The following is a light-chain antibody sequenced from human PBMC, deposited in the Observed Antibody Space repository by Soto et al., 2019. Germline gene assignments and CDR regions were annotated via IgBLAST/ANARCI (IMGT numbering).Light chain of an antibody. CDR3: QELTNGPT. V-gene: IGKV3-11*01. CDR2: DAS. J-gene: IGKJ5*01. Sequence: EIVLTQSPATLSLSPGERATLSCRASQSVSSYLAWYQQKPGQAPRLLIYDASNRATGIPARFSGSGSGTDSTLPTSSIDRKVFQFFNCQELTNGPTFGKGTRLEI. CDR1: QSVSSY.